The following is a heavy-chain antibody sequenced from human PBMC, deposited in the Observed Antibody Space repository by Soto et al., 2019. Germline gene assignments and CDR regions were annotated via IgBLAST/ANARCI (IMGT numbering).Heavy chain of an antibody. D-gene: IGHD3-10*01. Sequence: QVQLVQSGVEVKKAGASVKVSCKASGYTFSSYGISWARQAPGQGLEWMGWISDYNGNTHYAQKFQGRLIMPTDTSARTPIRALRGLSSDDTAEYFCARAGYYSGSGTHSPPRYYGMDVWGQGTTVTVSS. CDR1: GYTFSSYG. J-gene: IGHJ6*02. CDR3: ARAGYYSGSGTHSPPRYYGMDV. CDR2: ISDYNGNT. V-gene: IGHV1-18*01.